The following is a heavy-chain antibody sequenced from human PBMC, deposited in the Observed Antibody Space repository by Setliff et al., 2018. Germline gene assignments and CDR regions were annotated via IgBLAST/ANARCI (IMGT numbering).Heavy chain of an antibody. CDR3: ARHWDFCGGNCPHNSIDY. D-gene: IGHD2-21*02. CDR2: IHYSENT. Sequence: SETLSLTCTVSGGSITSGRYYWGWIRQPPGQGLEWIASIHYSENTYYNPSLKTRVTISVDTSKNQFSLKLSFVTAADTAVYYCARHWDFCGGNCPHNSIDYWGRGALVTVSS. CDR1: GGSITSGRYY. V-gene: IGHV4-39*01. J-gene: IGHJ4*02.